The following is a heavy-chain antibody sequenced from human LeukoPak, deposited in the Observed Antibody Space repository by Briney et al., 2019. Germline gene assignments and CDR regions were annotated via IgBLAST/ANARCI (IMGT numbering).Heavy chain of an antibody. V-gene: IGHV3-11*01. CDR1: GFTFSDYY. Sequence: GGSLRLSCAASGFTFSDYYMSWIRQAPGKGLEWVSYISSSGSTIYYADSVKGRFTISRDNAKNSLYLQMNSLRAEDTAVYYCAGDKTTGGWYEFDHWGQGTLVTVSS. J-gene: IGHJ4*02. D-gene: IGHD6-19*01. CDR2: ISSSGSTI. CDR3: AGDKTTGGWYEFDH.